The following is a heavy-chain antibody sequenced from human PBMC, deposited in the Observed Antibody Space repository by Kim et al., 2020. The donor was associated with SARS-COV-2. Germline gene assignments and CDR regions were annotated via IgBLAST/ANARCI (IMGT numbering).Heavy chain of an antibody. J-gene: IGHJ6*02. D-gene: IGHD2-15*01. V-gene: IGHV1-18*01. CDR3: ARDSDCSGGSCYSDYYGMDV. CDR1: GYTFTSYG. Sequence: ASVKVSCKASGYTFTSYGISWVRQAPGQGLEWMGWISAYNGNTNYAQKLQGRVTMTTDTSTSTAYMELRSLRSDDTAVYYCARDSDCSGGSCYSDYYGMDVWGQGTTVTVSS. CDR2: ISAYNGNT.